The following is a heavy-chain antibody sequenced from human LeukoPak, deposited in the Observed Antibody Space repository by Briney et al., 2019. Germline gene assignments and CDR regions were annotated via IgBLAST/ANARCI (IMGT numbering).Heavy chain of an antibody. CDR3: ARAATWIQRLYYFDY. J-gene: IGHJ4*02. CDR1: GFTFTTYS. Sequence: GGSLRLSCAASGFTFTTYSMTWVRQAPGKGPEWVSSISSTSSYVYYADSVRGRFTISRDNAKNSLYLQMNSLRAEDTAVYYCARAATWIQRLYYFDYWGQGTLVTVSS. D-gene: IGHD5-18*01. CDR2: ISSTSSYV. V-gene: IGHV3-21*01.